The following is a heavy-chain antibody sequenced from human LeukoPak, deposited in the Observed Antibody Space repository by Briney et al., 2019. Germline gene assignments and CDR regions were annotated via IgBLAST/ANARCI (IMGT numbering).Heavy chain of an antibody. CDR2: ISSSGATT. CDR1: GFTFSSYA. Sequence: GGSLRLSCAASGFTFSSYAMSWVRQAPGKGLECVSVISSSGATTYYPESVKGRFTISRDNSKNTVYLQMNNLRAEDTAVYYCARAAGFSPSCRNLFDPWGQGTLVTVSS. D-gene: IGHD2-2*01. J-gene: IGHJ5*02. CDR3: ARAAGFSPSCRNLFDP. V-gene: IGHV3-23*01.